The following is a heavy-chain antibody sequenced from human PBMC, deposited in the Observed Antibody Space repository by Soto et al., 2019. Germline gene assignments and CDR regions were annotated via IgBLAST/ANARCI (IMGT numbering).Heavy chain of an antibody. CDR1: GYSFTSYW. V-gene: IGHV5-10-1*01. D-gene: IGHD6-13*01. J-gene: IGHJ6*02. Sequence: PGESLKISCKGSGYSFTSYWISWVRQMPGKGLEWMGRIDPSDSYTNYSPSFQGHVTISADKSISTAYLQWSSLKASDTAMYYCARHNVIAAGPGSYHDRLDFSSRRTTDTGSS. CDR3: ARHNVIAAGPGSYHDRLDF. CDR2: IDPSDSYT.